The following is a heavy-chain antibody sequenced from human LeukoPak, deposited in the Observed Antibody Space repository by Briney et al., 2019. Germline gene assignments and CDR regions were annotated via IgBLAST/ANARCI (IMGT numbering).Heavy chain of an antibody. Sequence: PGESLRLSCAASGFTLSNAWMGWVRQAPGKGLEWIGRIKSKTDGGTTDYAAPVKGRFTISRDDLKNTLYLQLNSLKSDDTAEYYCTTDRGIAARPLFDFWGQGILVTVSS. CDR3: TTDRGIAARPLFDF. J-gene: IGHJ4*02. CDR2: IKSKTDGGTT. CDR1: GFTLSNAW. D-gene: IGHD6-6*01. V-gene: IGHV3-15*01.